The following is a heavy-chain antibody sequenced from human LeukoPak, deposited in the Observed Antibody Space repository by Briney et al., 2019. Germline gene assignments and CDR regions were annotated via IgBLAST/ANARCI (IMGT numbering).Heavy chain of an antibody. CDR2: IQFHGSDI. Sequence: GGSLRLSCAASGFTFTNSGMHWVRQAPGRGLEWVAFIQFHGSDIFYADSVEGRFTISRDNSKNTLYLQMNSLRAEDTAVYYCAKGESYYYGSGSAFFDYWGQGTLVTVSS. CDR3: AKGESYYYGSGSAFFDY. J-gene: IGHJ4*02. CDR1: GFTFTNSG. V-gene: IGHV3-30*02. D-gene: IGHD3-10*01.